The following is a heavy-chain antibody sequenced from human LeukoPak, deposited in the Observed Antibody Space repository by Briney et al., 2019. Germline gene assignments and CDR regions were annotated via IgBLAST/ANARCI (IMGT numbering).Heavy chain of an antibody. CDR1: GYTFTTYY. CDR3: ARIIAASATWDY. CDR2: NNPDGGST. Sequence: ASVNVSCKASGYTFTTYYLHWVRQAPGQGLEWIGLNNPDGGSTSYAQKCQGRVTMNRDTSTSTVNMGLSSQSSEDSAVYYCARIIAASATWDYWGQGTLVTVSS. J-gene: IGHJ4*02. V-gene: IGHV1-46*01. D-gene: IGHD6-13*01.